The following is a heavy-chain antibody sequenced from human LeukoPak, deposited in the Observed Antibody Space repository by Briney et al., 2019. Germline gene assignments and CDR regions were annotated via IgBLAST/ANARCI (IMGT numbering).Heavy chain of an antibody. J-gene: IGHJ4*02. V-gene: IGHV3-30*04. Sequence: PGGSLRLSRAASGFTFSSYAMHWVRQAPGKGLEWVAVISYDGSNKYYADSVKGRFTISRDNSKNTLYLQMNSLRAEDTAVYYCARDPDILTDYPSSTFDYWGQGTLVTVSS. D-gene: IGHD3-9*01. CDR2: ISYDGSNK. CDR3: ARDPDILTDYPSSTFDY. CDR1: GFTFSSYA.